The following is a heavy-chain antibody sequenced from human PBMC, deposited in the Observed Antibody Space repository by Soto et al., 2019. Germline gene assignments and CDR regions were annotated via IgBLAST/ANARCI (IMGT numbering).Heavy chain of an antibody. J-gene: IGHJ4*02. D-gene: IGHD2-2*01. CDR3: AKAPGGAPPAIDH. CDR2: SSDSFGST. CDR1: GFTFSSYG. Sequence: PGGSLRLSCAASGFTFSSYGMIWVRQAPVKGLEFVSASSDSFGSTSYADAVKGRFAVGRYNSEETGYLEMNSPGAGDTAVYYCAKAPGGAPPAIDHWGQGTLVTVSS. V-gene: IGHV3-23*01.